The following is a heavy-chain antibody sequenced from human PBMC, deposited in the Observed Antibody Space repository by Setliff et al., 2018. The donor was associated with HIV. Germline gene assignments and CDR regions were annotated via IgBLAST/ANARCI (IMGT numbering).Heavy chain of an antibody. V-gene: IGHV3-30*18. CDR1: GFSFSNFG. CDR2: ISDDGVNV. CDR3: GKHRIGVPAIDY. D-gene: IGHD3-3*01. Sequence: LRLSCVASGFSFSNFGMHWVRQAPGKGLEWMAIISDDGVNVYYAASVKGRVTISRDNSKSTLFLQLNRLGVEDTAVYYCGKHRIGVPAIDYWGQGTLVTVSS. J-gene: IGHJ4*02.